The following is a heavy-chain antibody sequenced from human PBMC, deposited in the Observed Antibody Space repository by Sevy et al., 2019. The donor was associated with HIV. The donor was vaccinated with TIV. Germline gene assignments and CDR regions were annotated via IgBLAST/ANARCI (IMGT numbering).Heavy chain of an antibody. CDR1: GGSISSSSYY. D-gene: IGHD3-22*01. Sequence: SETLSLTCTVSGGSISSSSYYWGWIRQPPGKGLECIGSIYYSGSTYYNPSLKSRVTISVDTSKNQFSLKLSSVTAADTAVYYCARRPMSYDSSGYPDAFDIWDQGTMVTVSS. J-gene: IGHJ3*02. CDR3: ARRPMSYDSSGYPDAFDI. CDR2: IYYSGST. V-gene: IGHV4-39*01.